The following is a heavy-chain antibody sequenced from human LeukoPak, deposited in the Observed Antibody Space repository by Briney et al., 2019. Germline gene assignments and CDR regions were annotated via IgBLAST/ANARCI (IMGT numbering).Heavy chain of an antibody. CDR1: AYTFTSYY. CDR3: SREAAAAGLAY. V-gene: IGHV1-46*01. D-gene: IGHD6-13*01. J-gene: IGHJ4*02. Sequence: AAVTVSCMPSAYTFTSYYMHWVRQAPRQRLEWMGMINPSGGSTSYAQKFQGRGTITSDTSTRTVYIEQSSLRSHDTAGYYCSREAAAAGLAYWGQGTLVTVSS. CDR2: INPSGGST.